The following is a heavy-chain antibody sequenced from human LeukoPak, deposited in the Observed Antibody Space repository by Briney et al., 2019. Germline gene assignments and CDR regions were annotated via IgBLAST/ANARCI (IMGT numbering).Heavy chain of an antibody. CDR2: ISYSGST. CDR1: GGSISTFY. D-gene: IGHD3-16*02. Sequence: SETLSLTCTVPGGSISTFYWTWIRQPPGKGLEWIGSISYSGSTNYSPSLEGRVTMSVDTSKNQFSLKLRAVTAADTAVYFCARQELSYGSGSHFDYWGQGILVTVSS. CDR3: ARQELSYGSGSHFDY. J-gene: IGHJ4*02. V-gene: IGHV4-59*08.